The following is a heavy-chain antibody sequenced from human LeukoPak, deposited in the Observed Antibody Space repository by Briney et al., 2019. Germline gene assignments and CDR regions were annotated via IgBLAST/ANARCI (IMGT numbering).Heavy chain of an antibody. CDR3: AKGPDYDFLTPIDH. Sequence: GGSLRLSCAASGFTVSTKYMSWVRQAPGEGLEWVSLIYSGGNTYYADSVKGRFTISRDNSKNILYLQMNSLRAEDMALYYCAKGPDYDFLTPIDHWGQGTLVTVSS. CDR1: GFTVSTKY. J-gene: IGHJ4*02. CDR2: IYSGGNT. V-gene: IGHV3-53*01. D-gene: IGHD3-9*01.